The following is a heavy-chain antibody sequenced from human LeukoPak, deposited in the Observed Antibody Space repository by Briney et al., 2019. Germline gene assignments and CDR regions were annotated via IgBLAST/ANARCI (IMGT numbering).Heavy chain of an antibody. V-gene: IGHV7-4-1*02. CDR1: GYTFNNYG. CDR2: INTNTGNP. Sequence: ASVKVSCKASGYTFNNYGITWVRQAPGQGLEWMGWINTNTGNPTYAQGFTGRFVFSLDTSVSTAYLQISSLKAEDTAVYYCAREVRYYYDSSGYTPEYAFDIWGQGTMVTVSS. J-gene: IGHJ3*02. D-gene: IGHD3-22*01. CDR3: AREVRYYYDSSGYTPEYAFDI.